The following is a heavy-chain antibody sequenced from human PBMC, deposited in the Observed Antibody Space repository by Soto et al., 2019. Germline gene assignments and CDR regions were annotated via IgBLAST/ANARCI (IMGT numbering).Heavy chain of an antibody. J-gene: IGHJ6*02. CDR2: ISNTARTI. V-gene: IGHV3-48*02. Sequence: EVQVVESGGGLIQPGGSLRLSCAGSGFDFSNYNMDWVRQAPGKGLEWISYISNTARTIFYADSVKGRFTISRDNARNSLFLQMNSLRDEDTAVYYWARDGSRGYDMDVWGQGTTVTVSS. CDR3: ARDGSRGYDMDV. D-gene: IGHD1-1*01. CDR1: GFDFSNYN.